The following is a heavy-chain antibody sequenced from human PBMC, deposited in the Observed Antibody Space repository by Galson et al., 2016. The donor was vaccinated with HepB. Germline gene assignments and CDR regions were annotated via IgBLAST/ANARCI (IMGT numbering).Heavy chain of an antibody. D-gene: IGHD3-16*01. J-gene: IGHJ5*02. CDR1: GSTFSHCA. Sequence: SQRLSGAASGSTFSHCAMSWARQAPGKGLAWATAISGSGGTTYNAASVQGRFTISRDNSKNTLSLQMNSLRAEDTAVYYCATPFGYVGISSWGQGTLVTVSS. CDR2: ISGSGGTT. V-gene: IGHV3-23*01. CDR3: ATPFGYVGISS.